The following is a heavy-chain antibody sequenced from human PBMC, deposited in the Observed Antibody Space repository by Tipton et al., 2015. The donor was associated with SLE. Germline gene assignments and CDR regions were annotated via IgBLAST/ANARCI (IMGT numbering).Heavy chain of an antibody. Sequence: TLSLTCTVSGGPFSSGGYYWSWIRQAAGKGLEWIGRIYPSGNTKYNPSLESRVTISEDTSKKQFSLKLKSVTAADTAVYYCVRLELPATKADYWGPGTLVTVSS. CDR1: GGPFSSGGYY. D-gene: IGHD5-24*01. V-gene: IGHV4-61*02. J-gene: IGHJ4*02. CDR2: IYPSGNT. CDR3: VRLELPATKADY.